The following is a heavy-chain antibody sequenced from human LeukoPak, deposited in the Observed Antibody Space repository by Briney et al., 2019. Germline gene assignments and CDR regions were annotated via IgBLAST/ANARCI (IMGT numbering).Heavy chain of an antibody. J-gene: IGHJ4*02. CDR2: VNPKGGAT. D-gene: IGHD1-26*01. CDR3: ARGISGSYAVPDY. CDR1: GYSFLDFY. Sequence: ASVKVSCKGSGYSFLDFYVHWVRQAPGQGLEWMGWVNPKGGATNYAQKFQGRVTMTRDTSISTASMELSRLRSDDTAMYFCARGISGSYAVPDYWGQGTLVTVSS. V-gene: IGHV1-2*02.